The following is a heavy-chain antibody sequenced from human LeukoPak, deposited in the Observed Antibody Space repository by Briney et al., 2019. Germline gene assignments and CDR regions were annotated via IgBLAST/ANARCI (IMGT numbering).Heavy chain of an antibody. CDR3: ARGRNHAFDI. CDR1: GFTFSRYW. V-gene: IGHV3-7*01. CDR2: VKEDGSEK. J-gene: IGHJ3*02. Sequence: GGSLRLSCAASGFTFSRYWMTWVRQAPGKGLEWVANVKEDGSEKYYVDSVKGRFTISRDNAKNSLYLQMNSLRAEDTAAYYCARGRNHAFDIWGQGTMVIVSS.